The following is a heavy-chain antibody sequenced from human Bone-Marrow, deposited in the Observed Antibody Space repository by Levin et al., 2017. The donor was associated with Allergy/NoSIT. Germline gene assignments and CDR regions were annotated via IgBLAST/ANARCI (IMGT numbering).Heavy chain of an antibody. V-gene: IGHV4-59*01. Sequence: SETLSLTCTVSSDSMRGYYWSWVRQPPGKGLEWIGYIHDSGTSNYNPSLWSRVSISEDTSKKKFSLRLTSVTAADTATYYCARMDEYYDNLTHYYYGMDVWGLGTTVTVSS. CDR1: SDSMRGYY. CDR2: IHDSGTS. CDR3: ARMDEYYDNLTHYYYGMDV. D-gene: IGHD3-16*01. J-gene: IGHJ6*02.